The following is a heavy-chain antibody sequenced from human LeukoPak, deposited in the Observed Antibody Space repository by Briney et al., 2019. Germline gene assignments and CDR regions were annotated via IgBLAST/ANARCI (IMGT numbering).Heavy chain of an antibody. J-gene: IGHJ5*02. CDR1: GFTFSSYE. CDR3: ARDMSEGYSSGWYL. V-gene: IGHV3-48*03. D-gene: IGHD6-19*01. Sequence: AGGSLRLSCAASGFTFSSYEMNWVRQAPGKGLEWVSYISSSGSTIYYADSVKGRFTISRDNAKNSLYLQMNSLRAEDTAVYYCARDMSEGYSSGWYLWGQGTLVTVSS. CDR2: ISSSGSTI.